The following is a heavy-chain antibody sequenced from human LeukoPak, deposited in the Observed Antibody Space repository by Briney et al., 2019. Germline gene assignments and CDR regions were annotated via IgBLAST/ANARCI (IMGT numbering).Heavy chain of an antibody. V-gene: IGHV5-10-1*01. CDR1: GYNFRSYW. J-gene: IGHJ4*02. Sequence: GEPLRISCKGSGYNFRSYWINWVRQMPGKGLEWMGTIDPSDSYTDYSPSFQGHVTITADKSINTAYLQWSSLRASDTAIYYCARSKAVDFWGQGTLVTVSS. CDR3: ARSKAVDF. CDR2: IDPSDSYT.